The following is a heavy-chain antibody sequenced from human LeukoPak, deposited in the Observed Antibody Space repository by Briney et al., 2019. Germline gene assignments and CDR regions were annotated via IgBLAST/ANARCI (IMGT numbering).Heavy chain of an antibody. CDR2: IYSSGNT. V-gene: IGHV4-39*07. Sequence: SETLSLTCAVSGASITSSNYYWGWVRQSPGKGLEWIGNIYSSGNTYYNASLKSRVTMYIDTSKNQFSLKLSSVTAADTAVYYCARGYRYSSGWYYIPPANAFDIWGQGTMVTVSS. J-gene: IGHJ3*02. D-gene: IGHD6-19*01. CDR3: ARGYRYSSGWYYIPPANAFDI. CDR1: GASITSSNYY.